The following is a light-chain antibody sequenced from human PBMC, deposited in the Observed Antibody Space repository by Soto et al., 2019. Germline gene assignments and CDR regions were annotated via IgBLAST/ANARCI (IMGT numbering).Light chain of an antibody. Sequence: QTVVTQEPSFSVSPGRTVTLTCGLTSGSVSTSYYPSWYQQTPGQAPRTLIYSTNTRSSGVPDRFSGSILGNKAALTITGAQADDESHYYCVLYMGSGINVFGSGTKLTVL. J-gene: IGLJ6*01. V-gene: IGLV8-61*01. CDR2: STN. CDR3: VLYMGSGINV. CDR1: SGSVSTSYY.